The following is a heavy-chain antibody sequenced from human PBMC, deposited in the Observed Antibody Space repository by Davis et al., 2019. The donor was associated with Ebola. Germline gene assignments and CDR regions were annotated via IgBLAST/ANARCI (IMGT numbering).Heavy chain of an antibody. J-gene: IGHJ6*02. CDR1: GGSFSGYY. CDR3: ARWGMDV. Sequence: MPSETLSLTCAAYGGSFSGYYWSWIRQPPGKGLEWIGEINHSGSTNYNPSLKSRVTISVDTSKNQFSLKLSSVTAADTAVYYCARWGMDVWGQGTTVTVSS. V-gene: IGHV4-34*01. CDR2: INHSGST.